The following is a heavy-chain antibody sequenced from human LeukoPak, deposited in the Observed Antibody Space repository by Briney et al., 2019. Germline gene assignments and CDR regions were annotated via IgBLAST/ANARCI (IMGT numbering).Heavy chain of an antibody. CDR2: IYYSGST. V-gene: IGHV4-39*01. CDR3: ARGVDCSSTSCPYQDFDY. Sequence: SETLSLTCTVSGGSISSSSYYWGWIRQPPGKGLEGIGSIYYSGSTYYNPSLKSRVTISVDTSKNQFSLKLSSVTAADTAVYYCARGVDCSSTSCPYQDFDYWGQGTLVTVSS. J-gene: IGHJ4*02. CDR1: GGSISSSSYY. D-gene: IGHD2-2*01.